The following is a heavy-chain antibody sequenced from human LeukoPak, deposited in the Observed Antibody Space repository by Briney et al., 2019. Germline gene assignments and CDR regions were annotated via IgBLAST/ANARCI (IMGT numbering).Heavy chain of an antibody. CDR1: GFTFTSYW. V-gene: IGHV3-7*01. Sequence: GGSLRLSCAASGFTFTSYWMSWVRQAPGKGLEWVANINQDGSEKNYVDSVKGRFTISRDNAKNSLYLQMNSLRVEDTAVYYCGRDLRARAAFDIWGQGKMVTVSS. CDR3: GRDLRARAAFDI. CDR2: INQDGSEK. J-gene: IGHJ3*02.